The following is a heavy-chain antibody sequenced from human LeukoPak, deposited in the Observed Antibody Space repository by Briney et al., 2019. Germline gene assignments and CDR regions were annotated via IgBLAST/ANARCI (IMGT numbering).Heavy chain of an antibody. CDR2: INSNSKTI. Sequence: GGSLRLSCAASGFTFSSYNMNWVRQAPGKGLEWVSYINSNSKTIYYADAVKGRFTISRDNAKNSLYLQMDSLRDGDTAVYYCARGVEGSSYYDSSGKGNALDIWGQGTVVTASS. D-gene: IGHD3-22*01. CDR1: GFTFSSYN. CDR3: ARGVEGSSYYDSSGKGNALDI. V-gene: IGHV3-48*02. J-gene: IGHJ3*02.